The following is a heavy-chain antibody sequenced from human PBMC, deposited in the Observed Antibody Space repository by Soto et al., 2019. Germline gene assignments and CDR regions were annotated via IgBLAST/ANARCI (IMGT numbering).Heavy chain of an antibody. Sequence: SENLSLTXTVSGISVSTSDYYWGWVRQPPGKGLDWIGNIYYSGSTFYNPSLRSRVTLSVDTSKNQFSLRLNSVTAADTAVYFCAGFVVPASRNSDFDYWGQGTLVTVSS. CDR1: GISVSTSDYY. CDR2: IYYSGST. D-gene: IGHD2-15*01. V-gene: IGHV4-39*01. J-gene: IGHJ4*02. CDR3: AGFVVPASRNSDFDY.